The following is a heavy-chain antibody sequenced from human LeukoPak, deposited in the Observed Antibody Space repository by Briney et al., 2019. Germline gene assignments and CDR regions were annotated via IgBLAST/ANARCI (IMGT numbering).Heavy chain of an antibody. D-gene: IGHD6-19*01. CDR3: AKAGSSGWYQPPYFDY. V-gene: IGHV3-23*01. Sequence: GGSLRLSCAASGFTFSSYAMSWVRQAPGKELEWVSAISGSGGSTYYADSVKGRFTISRDNSKNTLYLQMNSLRAEDTAVYYCAKAGSSGWYQPPYFDYWGQGTLVTVSS. CDR1: GFTFSSYA. J-gene: IGHJ4*02. CDR2: ISGSGGST.